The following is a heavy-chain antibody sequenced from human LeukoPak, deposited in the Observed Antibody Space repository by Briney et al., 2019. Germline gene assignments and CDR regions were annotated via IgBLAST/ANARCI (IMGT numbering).Heavy chain of an antibody. Sequence: GGSLRLSCAASGFTFSSYSMDWVRQAPGKGLEWVSSISSSSSYIYYADSVKGRFTISRDNAKNSLYLQMNSLRAEDTAVYYCARGTSIAALGYWGQGTLVTVSS. J-gene: IGHJ4*02. D-gene: IGHD6-6*01. V-gene: IGHV3-21*01. CDR2: ISSSSSYI. CDR3: ARGTSIAALGY. CDR1: GFTFSSYS.